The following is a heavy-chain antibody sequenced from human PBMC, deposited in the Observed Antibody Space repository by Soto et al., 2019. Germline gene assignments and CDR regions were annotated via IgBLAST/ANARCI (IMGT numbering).Heavy chain of an antibody. D-gene: IGHD3-16*01. J-gene: IGHJ4*02. CDR3: SRLWAGGDDRDSPPYYLDY. CDR1: GFTFSGSA. Sequence: EVQLVESGGGLVQPGGSVIISCAASGFTFSGSAIHWVRQASGKGLEWVGRIKARSYNYATAYTASLKGRFTISRDDSKNTVFLKMNSRKPEDTAVYFCSRLWAGGDDRDSPPYYLDYWGQGTLVTVSS. V-gene: IGHV3-73*02. CDR2: IKARSYNYAT.